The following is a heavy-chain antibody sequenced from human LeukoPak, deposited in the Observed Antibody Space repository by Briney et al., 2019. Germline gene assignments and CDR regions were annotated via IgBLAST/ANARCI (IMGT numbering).Heavy chain of an antibody. V-gene: IGHV5-51*01. CDR3: ARHKGGRPHGIEI. J-gene: IGHJ3*02. CDR1: GYSFTAYW. CDR2: IYPHDSDT. Sequence: GESLKISCKGSGYSFTAYWIGWVRQMPGKGLEWMGIIYPHDSDTRYSPSFQGQVTISADKSISTAYLQWSSLKASDTAMHYCARHKGGRPHGIEIWGQGTMVTVSS. D-gene: IGHD3-16*01.